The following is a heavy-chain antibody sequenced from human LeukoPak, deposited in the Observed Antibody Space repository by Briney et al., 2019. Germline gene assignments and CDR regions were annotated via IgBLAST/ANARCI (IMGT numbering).Heavy chain of an antibody. V-gene: IGHV3-30-3*01. CDR2: ISYDGSNK. D-gene: IGHD1-26*01. CDR3: ASCSSGRYFDY. CDR1: GFTFSSYA. J-gene: IGHJ4*02. Sequence: GGSLRLSCAASGFTFSSYAMHWVRQAPGKGLEWVAVISYDGSNKYYADSVKGRFTISRDNSKNTLYLQMNSLRAEDTAVYYCASCSSGRYFDYWGRGTVVSVFS.